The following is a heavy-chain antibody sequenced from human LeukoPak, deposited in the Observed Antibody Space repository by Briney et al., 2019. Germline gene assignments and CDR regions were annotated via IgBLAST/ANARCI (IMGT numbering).Heavy chain of an antibody. CDR1: GFTFSSYA. V-gene: IGHV3-30*04. D-gene: IGHD6-6*01. Sequence: RSLRLSCAASGFTFSSYAMHWVRQAPGKGLEWVAVISYDGSNKYYADSVKGRFTISRDNSKNTLYLQMNSLRAEDTAVYYCANRGSSISLRWGQGTLVTVSS. CDR2: ISYDGSNK. J-gene: IGHJ4*02. CDR3: ANRGSSISLR.